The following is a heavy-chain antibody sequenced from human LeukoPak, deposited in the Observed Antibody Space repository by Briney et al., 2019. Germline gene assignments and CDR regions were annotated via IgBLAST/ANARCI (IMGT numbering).Heavy chain of an antibody. CDR2: IYTSGSS. D-gene: IGHD4-17*01. V-gene: IGHV4-4*07. Sequence: SETLSLTCTVSGGSISSYYWSWIRQPPGKGLEWIGRIYTSGSSNYNPSLKSRVTMSVDTSKNQFSLKLSSVTAADTAVYYCARAGMTTVTDFDYWARGTLVTVSS. J-gene: IGHJ4*02. CDR3: ARAGMTTVTDFDY. CDR1: GGSISSYY.